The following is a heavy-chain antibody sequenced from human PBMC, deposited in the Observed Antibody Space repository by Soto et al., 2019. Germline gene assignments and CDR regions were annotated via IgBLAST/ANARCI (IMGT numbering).Heavy chain of an antibody. CDR2: IYTSGST. CDR1: GGSISSYY. J-gene: IGHJ6*02. D-gene: IGHD1-26*01. Sequence: SETLSLTCTVSGGSISSYYWSWIRQPAGKGLGWIGRIYTSGSTNYNPSLKSRVTMSVDTSKNQFSLKLSSVTAADTAVYYCARDLARVVGAIPFYYYGMDVWGQGTTVTVSS. V-gene: IGHV4-4*07. CDR3: ARDLARVVGAIPFYYYGMDV.